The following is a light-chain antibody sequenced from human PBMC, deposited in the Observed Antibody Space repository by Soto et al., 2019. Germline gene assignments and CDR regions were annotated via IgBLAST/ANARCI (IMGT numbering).Light chain of an antibody. CDR3: QQYGSSPWT. CDR2: GAS. V-gene: IGKV3-20*01. Sequence: EIVMTQSPATLSVSPGDRATLSCRASESVTSSLAWYQQKPGQPPRLLIYGASSRATGIPDRFSGSGSGTDFTLTISRLEPEDFAVYYCQQYGSSPWTFGQGTKVDI. J-gene: IGKJ1*01. CDR1: ESVTSS.